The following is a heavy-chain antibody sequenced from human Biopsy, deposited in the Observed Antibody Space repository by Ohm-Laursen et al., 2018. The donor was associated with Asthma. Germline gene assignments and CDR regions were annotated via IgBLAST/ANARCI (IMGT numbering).Heavy chain of an antibody. Sequence: SLRLSCAASGFTFSSYSMHSVRQAPGRGPEYVSFIATDGSNKFYADSVKGRFTVSRDNSKHTLYLHMTGLRADDTGVYYCVKDHSAGYYYFDDWGQGAQVTVSS. V-gene: IGHV3-64D*08. CDR1: GFTFSSYS. J-gene: IGHJ4*02. D-gene: IGHD2-21*01. CDR2: IATDGSNK. CDR3: VKDHSAGYYYFDD.